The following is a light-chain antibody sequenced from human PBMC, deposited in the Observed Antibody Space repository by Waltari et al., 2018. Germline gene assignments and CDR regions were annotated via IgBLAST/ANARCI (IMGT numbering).Light chain of an antibody. Sequence: SYELTQPPSVSVSPGQTARITCSGAALPKQYAYWYQQKPGQAPVLVIYQDTERPSGIPERFSGSSSGTTVTLTISGVQAEDEADYYCQSADSSGTYVVFGGGTKLTVL. CDR2: QDT. J-gene: IGLJ2*01. CDR1: ALPKQY. CDR3: QSADSSGTYVV. V-gene: IGLV3-25*03.